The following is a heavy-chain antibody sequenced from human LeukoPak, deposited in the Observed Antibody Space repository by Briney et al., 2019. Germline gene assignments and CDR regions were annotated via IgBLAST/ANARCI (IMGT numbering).Heavy chain of an antibody. CDR3: AKEYIAAAGSGFDY. D-gene: IGHD6-13*01. Sequence: GGSLRLSCAASGFTFSRYAVSWVRQAPGKGLEWVSAISGSGGSTYYADSVKGRFTISRDNSKNTLYLQMNSLRAEDTALYYCAKEYIAAAGSGFDYWGQGTLVTVSS. CDR2: ISGSGGST. V-gene: IGHV3-23*01. CDR1: GFTFSRYA. J-gene: IGHJ4*02.